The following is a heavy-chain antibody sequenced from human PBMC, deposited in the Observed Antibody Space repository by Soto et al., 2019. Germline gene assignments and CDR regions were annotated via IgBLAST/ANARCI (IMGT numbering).Heavy chain of an antibody. CDR1: GITFSSYA. CDR2: ISGSGGTT. J-gene: IGHJ4*02. Sequence: GGSLRLSSADAGITFSSYAMSWVLQAPGRELEWVSVISGSGGTTYYADSVKGRFTISRDNSKNTLYLQMDSLRAEDTAIYYCAKDLRSGSSFDYWGRGTLVTVS. D-gene: IGHD3-10*01. V-gene: IGHV3-23*01. CDR3: AKDLRSGSSFDY.